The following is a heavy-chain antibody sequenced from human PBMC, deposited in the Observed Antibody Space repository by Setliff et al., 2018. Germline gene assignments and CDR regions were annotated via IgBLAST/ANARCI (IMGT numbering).Heavy chain of an antibody. D-gene: IGHD2-15*01. CDR3: ARGGGGHIVVATFDFDL. CDR1: GFTFSDYS. Sequence: PGGSLRLSCVASGFTFSDYSMNWVRQTPGKGLEWVSSTSTTGRYRFYADSLEGRFTVSRDNSKNSLYLEMNSLRVEDTAVYYCARGGGGHIVVATFDFDLWGQGTRVTVSS. V-gene: IGHV3-21*01. CDR2: TSTTGRYR. J-gene: IGHJ3*01.